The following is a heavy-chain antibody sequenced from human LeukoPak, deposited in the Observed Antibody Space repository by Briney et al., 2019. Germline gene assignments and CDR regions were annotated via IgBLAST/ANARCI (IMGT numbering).Heavy chain of an antibody. V-gene: IGHV1-46*01. D-gene: IGHD2-8*01. CDR3: AREDVVLVDAVRYYYYGMDV. J-gene: IGHJ6*02. CDR1: GYNFISYY. Sequence: ASVKVSCKASGYNFISYYMHWVRQAPGQGLEWMGIINPSGGSTSYVQKFQDRVTMTRDMSTSTVYMELSSLKSEDTAVYYCAREDVVLVDAVRYYYYGMDVWGQGTTVTVSS. CDR2: INPSGGST.